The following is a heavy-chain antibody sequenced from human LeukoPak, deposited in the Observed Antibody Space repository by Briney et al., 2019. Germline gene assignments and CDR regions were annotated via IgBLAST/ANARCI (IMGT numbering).Heavy chain of an antibody. J-gene: IGHJ5*02. CDR3: ARHYCSSTSCYTNWFDP. Sequence: ASQTLSLTCTVSGGSISSGDYYWSWIRQPPGKGLGWIGYIYYSGSTYYNPSLKSRVTISVDTSKNQFSLKLSSVTAADTAVYYCARHYCSSTSCYTNWFDPWGQGTLVTVSS. V-gene: IGHV4-30-4*01. D-gene: IGHD2-2*02. CDR2: IYYSGST. CDR1: GGSISSGDYY.